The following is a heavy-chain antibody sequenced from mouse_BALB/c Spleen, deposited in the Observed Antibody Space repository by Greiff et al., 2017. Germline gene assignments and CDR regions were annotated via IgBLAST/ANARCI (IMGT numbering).Heavy chain of an antibody. Sequence: EVQLVESGGDLVKPGGSLKLSCAASGFTFSSYGMSWVRQTPDKRLEWVATISSGGSYTYYPDSVKGRFTISRDNAKNTLYLQMSSLKSEDTAMYYCASSITSGWYFDVWGAGTTVTVSS. CDR1: GFTFSSYG. V-gene: IGHV5-6*01. CDR2: ISSGGSYT. D-gene: IGHD1-1*01. CDR3: ASSITSGWYFDV. J-gene: IGHJ1*01.